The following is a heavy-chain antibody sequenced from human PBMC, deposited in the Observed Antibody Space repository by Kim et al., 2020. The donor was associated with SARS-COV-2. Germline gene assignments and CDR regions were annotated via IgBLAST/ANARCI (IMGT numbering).Heavy chain of an antibody. Sequence: GRFTISRDNSKNTLYLQMNSLRAEDTAVYYCARDRGGYCSSTSCYGAPGYWGQGTLVTVSS. D-gene: IGHD2-2*01. CDR3: ARDRGGYCSSTSCYGAPGY. J-gene: IGHJ4*02. V-gene: IGHV3-30*07.